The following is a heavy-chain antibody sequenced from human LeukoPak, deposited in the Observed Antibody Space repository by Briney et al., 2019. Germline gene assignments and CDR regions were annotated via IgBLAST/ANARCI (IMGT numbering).Heavy chain of an antibody. V-gene: IGHV3-53*01. CDR2: IYSGGST. CDR1: GFTVSSNY. Sequence: GGSLRLSCAASGFTVSSNYMSWVRQAPGKGLEWVSVIYSGGSTYYADSVKGRFTISRDNSKNTLYLQMNSLRAEDTAVYYCASRCSSTSCYNGVDYWGQGTLVTVSS. J-gene: IGHJ4*02. CDR3: ASRCSSTSCYNGVDY. D-gene: IGHD2-2*02.